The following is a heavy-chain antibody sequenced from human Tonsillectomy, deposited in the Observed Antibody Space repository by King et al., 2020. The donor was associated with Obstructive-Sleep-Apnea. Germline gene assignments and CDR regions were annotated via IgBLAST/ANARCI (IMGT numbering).Heavy chain of an antibody. CDR1: GGSISSSSYY. D-gene: IGHD6-19*01. CDR3: ARLSKWLVRHGRYYFDY. Sequence: QLQESGPGLVKPSETLSLTCTVSGGSISSSSYYWGWIRQPPGKGLEWIGSIYYSGSTYYNPSLKSRVTISVDTSKNQFSLKLSSVTAADTAVYYCARLSKWLVRHGRYYFDYWGHGTLVTVSS. CDR2: IYYSGST. V-gene: IGHV4-39*07. J-gene: IGHJ4*01.